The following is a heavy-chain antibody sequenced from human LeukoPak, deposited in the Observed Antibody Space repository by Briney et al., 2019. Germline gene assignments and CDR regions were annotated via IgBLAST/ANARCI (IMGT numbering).Heavy chain of an antibody. D-gene: IGHD2/OR15-2a*01. V-gene: IGHV1-2*02. CDR2: INPNSGGT. J-gene: IGHJ4*02. CDR3: ARDRLGFLPEGVDY. Sequence: GASVKVSCKASGYTFTGYYMHWVRQAPGQGLEWMGWINPNSGGTNYAQKFQGRVTMTRDTSISTAYMELSRLRSDDTAVYYCARDRLGFLPEGVDYWGQGTLVTVSS. CDR1: GYTFTGYY.